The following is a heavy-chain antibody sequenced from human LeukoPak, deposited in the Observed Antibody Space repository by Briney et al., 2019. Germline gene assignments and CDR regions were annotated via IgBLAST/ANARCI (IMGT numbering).Heavy chain of an antibody. CDR2: SGSGGSA. D-gene: IGHD2-2*01. CDR3: AKGRSSTSSYDY. Sequence: GGSLRLSCAASGXTFSDHAMSWVRQAPGKGLEWVSFSGSGGSAYYPDSVKGRFTISRDKSKDTVFLQMNSLRAEDTAVYFCAKGRSSTSSYDYWGQGTLVTVSS. CDR1: GXTFSDHA. V-gene: IGHV3-23*01. J-gene: IGHJ4*02.